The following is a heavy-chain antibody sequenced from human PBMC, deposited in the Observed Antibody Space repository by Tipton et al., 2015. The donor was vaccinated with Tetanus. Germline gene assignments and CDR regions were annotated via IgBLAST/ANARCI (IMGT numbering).Heavy chain of an antibody. CDR3: ARIGWLQQNKPAFDI. J-gene: IGHJ3*02. CDR1: SGSISSYY. V-gene: IGHV4-59*01. CDR2: VHYSGST. Sequence: TLSLTCTVPSGSISSYYWTWIRQPPGRGLEWIGYVHYSGSTNYSPSLRSRVTLSVDTSKNQFSLKLSSVTAADTAVYYCARIGWLQQNKPAFDIWGQGTVVTVSS. D-gene: IGHD5-24*01.